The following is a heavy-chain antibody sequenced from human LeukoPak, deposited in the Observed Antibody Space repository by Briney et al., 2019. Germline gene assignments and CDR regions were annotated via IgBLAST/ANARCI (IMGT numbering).Heavy chain of an antibody. CDR1: GGSISSSSYY. J-gene: IGHJ4*02. CDR2: IYYSGST. CDR3: ARNHTHEGYGYYFDY. Sequence: SETLSLTCTVFGGSISSSSYYWGWIRQPPGKGLEWIGSIYYSGSTHYNPSLKSRVTISVDTSKKQFSLKLSSVTAADKAVYYCARNHTHEGYGYYFDYWGQGTLITVSS. V-gene: IGHV4-39*01. D-gene: IGHD5-18*01.